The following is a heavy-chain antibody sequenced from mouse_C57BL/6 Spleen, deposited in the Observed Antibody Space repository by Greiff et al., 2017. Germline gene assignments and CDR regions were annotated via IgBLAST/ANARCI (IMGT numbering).Heavy chain of an antibody. J-gene: IGHJ3*01. CDR2: IDPSDSYT. Sequence: VQLQQPGAELVMPGASVKLSCKASGYTFTSYWMHWVKQRPGQGLEWIGEIDPSDSYTNYNQKFKGKSTLTVDKSSSTAYMQLSSLTSEDSAVYYCVREGVNYYGSSSWFAYWGQGTLVTVSA. V-gene: IGHV1-69*01. CDR3: VREGVNYYGSSSWFAY. D-gene: IGHD1-1*01. CDR1: GYTFTSYW.